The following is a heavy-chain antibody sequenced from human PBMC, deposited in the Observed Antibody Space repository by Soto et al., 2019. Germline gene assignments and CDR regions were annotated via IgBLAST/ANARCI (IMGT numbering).Heavy chain of an antibody. CDR2: IYYSGST. CDR1: GGSISSSSYY. Sequence: PSETLSLTCTVSGGSISSSSYYWGWIRQPPGKGLEWIGSIYYSGSTYYNPSLKSRVTISVDTSKNQFSLKLSSVTAADTAVYYCARRVDFWSGYPKRGTYFDYWGQGTLVTVSS. J-gene: IGHJ4*02. V-gene: IGHV4-39*01. D-gene: IGHD3-3*01. CDR3: ARRVDFWSGYPKRGTYFDY.